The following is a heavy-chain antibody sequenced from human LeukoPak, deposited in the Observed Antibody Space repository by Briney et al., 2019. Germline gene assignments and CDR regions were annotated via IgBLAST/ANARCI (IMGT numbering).Heavy chain of an antibody. CDR3: ARGDYYGSGVPDY. Sequence: GGSLRLSCTASGFTFSTYSMNWVRQAPGKGLEWVSSISSSSSYIYYADSVKGRFTISRDNVKNSLYLQMNSLRAEDTAVYFCARGDYYGSGVPDYWGQGTLVTVSS. CDR2: ISSSSSYI. J-gene: IGHJ4*02. D-gene: IGHD3-10*01. CDR1: GFTFSTYS. V-gene: IGHV3-21*01.